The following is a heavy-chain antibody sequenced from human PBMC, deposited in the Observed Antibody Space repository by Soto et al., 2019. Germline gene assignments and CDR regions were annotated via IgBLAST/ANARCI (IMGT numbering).Heavy chain of an antibody. CDR3: ARGGGRYSSSWYARY. CDR1: GGSFSGYY. CDR2: INHSGST. Sequence: QVQLQQWGAGLLKPSETLSLTCAVYGGSFSGYYWSWIRQPPGKGLEWIGEINHSGSTNYNPSLKSRVTISVDTSKNQFSLKLSSVTAADTAVYYCARGGGRYSSSWYARYWGQGTLVTVSS. J-gene: IGHJ4*02. V-gene: IGHV4-34*01. D-gene: IGHD6-13*01.